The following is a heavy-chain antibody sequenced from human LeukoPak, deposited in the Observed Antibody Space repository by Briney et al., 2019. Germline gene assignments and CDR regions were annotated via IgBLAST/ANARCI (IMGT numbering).Heavy chain of an antibody. V-gene: IGHV1-24*01. Sequence: ASVKVSCKVSGYTLTELSMHWVRQAPGKGLEWMGGFDPEDGETIYAQKFQGRVTMTEDTSTDTAYMELSSLRSEDTAVYYCATRYNWKGSRYFDYWGQGTLVTVSS. D-gene: IGHD1-1*01. CDR2: FDPEDGET. CDR1: GYTLTELS. J-gene: IGHJ4*02. CDR3: ATRYNWKGSRYFDY.